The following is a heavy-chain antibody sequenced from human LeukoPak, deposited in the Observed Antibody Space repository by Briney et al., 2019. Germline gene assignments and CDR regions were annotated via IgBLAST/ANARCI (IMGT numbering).Heavy chain of an antibody. Sequence: GSSVKVSCKASGGTFSSYAISWVRQAPGQGLEWMGRIVPLLGTANYAQKFRGRVTITADKSTSTAYMELSSLASEDTAVYYCAREGPGTRARWWGGGSDDVEASKPCDYWGQGTLVTVSS. CDR1: GGTFSSYA. CDR3: AREGPGTRARWWGGGSDDVEASKPCDY. CDR2: IVPLLGTA. D-gene: IGHD2-15*01. V-gene: IGHV1-69*04. J-gene: IGHJ4*02.